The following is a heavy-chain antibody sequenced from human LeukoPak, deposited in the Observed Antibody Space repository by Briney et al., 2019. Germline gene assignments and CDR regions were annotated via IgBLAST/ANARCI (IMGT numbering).Heavy chain of an antibody. CDR1: GLTLSRYD. CDR3: VRAPPYSSASWGYYGMDV. D-gene: IGHD6-19*01. J-gene: IGHJ6*02. CDR2: IGTRGDT. V-gene: IGHV3-13*01. Sequence: GGSLRLSCAASGLTLSRYDMHWVRQATGEGLEWVSAIGTRGDTYYAGSVKGRFTMSRENAKNSLYLQMNSLSAGDTAVYYCVRAPPYSSASWGYYGMDVWGQGTTVTVSS.